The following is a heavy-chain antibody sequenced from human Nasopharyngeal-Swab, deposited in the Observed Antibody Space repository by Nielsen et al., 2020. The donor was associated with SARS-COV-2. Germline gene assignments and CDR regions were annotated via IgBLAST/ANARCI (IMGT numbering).Heavy chain of an antibody. V-gene: IGHV1-69*13. CDR1: GGTFSSYA. D-gene: IGHD5-18*01. CDR2: IIPIFGTA. CDR3: ARGLSSYGRFDY. Sequence: SVKVSCKASGGTFSSYAISWVRQAPGQGLEWMGGIIPIFGTANYAQKFQGRVTITADESTSTAYMELSSLRSEGTAVYYCARGLSSYGRFDYWGQGTLVTVSS. J-gene: IGHJ4*02.